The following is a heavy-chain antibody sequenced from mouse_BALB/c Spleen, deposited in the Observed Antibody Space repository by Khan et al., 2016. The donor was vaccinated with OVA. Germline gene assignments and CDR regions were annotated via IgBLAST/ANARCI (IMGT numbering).Heavy chain of an antibody. J-gene: IGHJ3*01. CDR3: ARDYWFTY. CDR2: ISSGGST. CDR1: GFTFSNYA. Sequence: EVELVESGGGLVKPGGSLKLSCAASGFTFSNYAMSWVRQTPEKRLEWVASISSGGSTYYPDSVKGRFTISRDNARNILYLQMSSLRSEDTAIYXCARDYWFTYWGQGTLVTVSA. V-gene: IGHV5-6-5*01.